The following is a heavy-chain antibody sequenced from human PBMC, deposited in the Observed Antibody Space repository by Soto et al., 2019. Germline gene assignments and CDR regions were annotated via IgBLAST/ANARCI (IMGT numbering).Heavy chain of an antibody. J-gene: IGHJ4*02. Sequence: SETLSLTCTVSGGSISSYYWSWIRQPPGKGLEWIGYIYYSGSTNYNPSLKSRVTISVDTSKNQFSLKLSSVTAADTAVYYCARLSAVTGTYYFDYWGQGTLVTVS. D-gene: IGHD6-19*01. CDR3: ARLSAVTGTYYFDY. CDR2: IYYSGST. V-gene: IGHV4-59*08. CDR1: GGSISSYY.